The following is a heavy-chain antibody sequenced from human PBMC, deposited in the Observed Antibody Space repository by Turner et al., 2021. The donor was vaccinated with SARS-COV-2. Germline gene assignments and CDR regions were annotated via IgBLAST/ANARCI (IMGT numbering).Heavy chain of an antibody. CDR3: ARPTSCGGDCYYFDL. CDR1: GGTFSSFI. Sequence: QVQLFQSGAEVTNPGYSVKVSCRASGGTFSSFIINWVGQAPGQGLEWMGGIIPQPVIANYAQKYQGRVTVTADTSTSTVYMELSSLRTEDTAVYYCARPTSCGGDCYYFDLWGRGTLVTVSS. D-gene: IGHD2-21*02. CDR2: IIPQPVIA. V-gene: IGHV1-69*02. J-gene: IGHJ2*01.